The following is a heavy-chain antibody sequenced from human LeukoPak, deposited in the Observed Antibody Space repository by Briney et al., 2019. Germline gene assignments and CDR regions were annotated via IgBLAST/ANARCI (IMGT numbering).Heavy chain of an antibody. V-gene: IGHV3-21*01. CDR3: ASWCTSCYTHWFDP. CDR2: ISSGSSYI. J-gene: IGHJ5*02. Sequence: GGSLRLSCAASGFTFSSYSMNWVRQAPGKGLEWVSSISSGSSYIYYADSVKGRFTISRDNAKNSLYLQMNSLRAEDTAVYYCASWCTSCYTHWFDPWGQGTLVTVSS. CDR1: GFTFSSYS. D-gene: IGHD2-2*02.